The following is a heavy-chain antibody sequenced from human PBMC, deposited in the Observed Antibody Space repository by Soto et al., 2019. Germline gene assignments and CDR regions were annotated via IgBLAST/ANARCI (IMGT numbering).Heavy chain of an antibody. CDR2: ISSSSSYI. J-gene: IGHJ3*02. CDR1: GFTFSSYS. CDR3: AKVGGGYQLLHAFDI. Sequence: PGGSLRLSCAASGFTFSSYSMNWVRQAPGKGLEWVSSISSSSSYIYYADSVKSRFTIARDNATNSLYRQMSSLGAEETAGCYGAKVGGGYQLLHAFDIWGQGTMVTVSS. D-gene: IGHD2-2*01. V-gene: IGHV3-21*01.